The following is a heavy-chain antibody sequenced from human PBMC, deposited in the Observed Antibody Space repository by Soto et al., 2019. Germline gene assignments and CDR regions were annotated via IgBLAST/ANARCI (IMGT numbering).Heavy chain of an antibody. CDR3: ARHDRGRNSGWYSYYYYGMDV. J-gene: IGHJ6*02. D-gene: IGHD6-19*01. CDR2: IYPGDSDT. CDR1: GYSFTSYW. V-gene: IGHV5-51*01. Sequence: GESLKISCKGSGYSFTSYWIGWVRQMPGKGLEWLGIIYPGDSDTRYRPSFQGQVTISDDKSISTAYLQWSSLKASDTAMYYCARHDRGRNSGWYSYYYYGMDVWGQGTTVTVSS.